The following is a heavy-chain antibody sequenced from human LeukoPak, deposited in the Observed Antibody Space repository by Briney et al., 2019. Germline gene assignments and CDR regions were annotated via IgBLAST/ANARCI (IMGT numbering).Heavy chain of an antibody. J-gene: IGHJ2*01. V-gene: IGHV1-8*01. D-gene: IGHD2-2*02. CDR1: GYTFTDSE. CDR3: ARGCSGSSCYTGWYFDL. Sequence: ASVKVSCKASGYTFTDSEINWVRQAPGQGLEWMGWMNPNSGDTGYAQKFQGRVTMTKNTSISTAYMELSSLRSEDTAVFFCARGCSGSSCYTGWYFDLWGRGTLVTDSS. CDR2: MNPNSGDT.